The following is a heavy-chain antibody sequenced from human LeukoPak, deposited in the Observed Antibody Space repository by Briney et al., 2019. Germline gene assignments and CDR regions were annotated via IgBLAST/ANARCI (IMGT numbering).Heavy chain of an antibody. D-gene: IGHD6-19*01. CDR2: ISAYNGNT. V-gene: IGHV1-18*01. CDR3: ARDGAWTVAGNFDY. J-gene: IGHJ4*02. Sequence: ASVKVSCKASGGTFSSFAISWVRQAPGQGLEWMGWISAYNGNTNYAQKLQGRVTMTTDTSTSTAYMELRSLRSDDTAVYYCARDGAWTVAGNFDYWGQGTLVTVSS. CDR1: GGTFSSFA.